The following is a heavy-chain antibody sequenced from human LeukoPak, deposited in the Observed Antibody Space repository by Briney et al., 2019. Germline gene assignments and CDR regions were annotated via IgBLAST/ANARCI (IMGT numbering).Heavy chain of an antibody. CDR1: GGTFSSYA. CDR3: ASGYSHGFSANWFDP. CDR2: IIPIFGTA. D-gene: IGHD5-18*01. Sequence: GSSEKVSCKASGGTFSSYAISWVRQAPGQGLEWMGGIIPIFGTANYAQKFQGRVTITADESTSTAYMELSSLRSEDTAVYYCASGYSHGFSANWFDPWGQGTLVTVSS. J-gene: IGHJ5*02. V-gene: IGHV1-69*01.